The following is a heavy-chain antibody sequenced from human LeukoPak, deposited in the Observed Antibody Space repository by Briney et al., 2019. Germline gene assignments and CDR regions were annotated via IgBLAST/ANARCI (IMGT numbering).Heavy chain of an antibody. V-gene: IGHV3-64*01. J-gene: IGHJ6*03. CDR1: GFTFSSYA. CDR2: ISSNGGST. Sequence: GGSLRLSCAASGFTFSSYAMHWVRQAPGKGLEYVSAISSNGGSTYYANSVKGRFTISRDNSKNTLYLQMGSLRAEDMAVYYCARVGISSSWYRYYYYYMDVWGKGTTVTVSS. D-gene: IGHD6-13*01. CDR3: ARVGISSSWYRYYYYYMDV.